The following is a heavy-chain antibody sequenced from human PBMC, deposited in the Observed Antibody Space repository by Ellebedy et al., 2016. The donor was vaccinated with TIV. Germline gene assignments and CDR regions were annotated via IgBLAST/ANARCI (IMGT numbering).Heavy chain of an antibody. CDR2: IIPIFGTA. CDR3: ARPDIVVVPAAMAGRYYYGMDV. Sequence: SVKVSXKASGGTFSSYAISWVRQAPGQGLEWMGGIIPIFGTANYAQKFQGRVTITADESTSTAYMELSSLRSEDTAVYYCARPDIVVVPAAMAGRYYYGMDVWGQGTTVTVSS. CDR1: GGTFSSYA. V-gene: IGHV1-69*13. J-gene: IGHJ6*02. D-gene: IGHD2-2*01.